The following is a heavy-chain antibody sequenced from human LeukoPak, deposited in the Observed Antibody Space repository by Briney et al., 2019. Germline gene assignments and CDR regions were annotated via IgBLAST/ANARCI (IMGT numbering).Heavy chain of an antibody. Sequence: ASVKVSCKASGYTFTSYDINWVRQATGQGLEWMGWMNPNSGNTGYTQKFQGRVTMTRNTSISTAYMGLSSLRSEDTAVYYCASLVGAIGGGPPNYYYYYMDVWGEGTTVTVSS. CDR1: GYTFTSYD. V-gene: IGHV1-8*01. J-gene: IGHJ6*03. CDR2: MNPNSGNT. CDR3: ASLVGAIGGGPPNYYYYYMDV. D-gene: IGHD1-26*01.